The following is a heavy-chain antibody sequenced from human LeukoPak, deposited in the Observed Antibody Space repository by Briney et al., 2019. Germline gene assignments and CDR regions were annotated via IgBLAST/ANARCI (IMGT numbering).Heavy chain of an antibody. CDR2: IKYDENEK. J-gene: IGHJ4*02. D-gene: IGHD1-1*01. CDR1: GFTFSSFW. Sequence: GGSLRLSCAASGFTFSSFWMGWVRQAPGKGLEWVASIKYDENEKHHVDSVKGRFTVSRDNAKNSLYLQMNNLRAEDTAVYFCARITTNGYFEYWGQGTLVTVSS. V-gene: IGHV3-7*01. CDR3: ARITTNGYFEY.